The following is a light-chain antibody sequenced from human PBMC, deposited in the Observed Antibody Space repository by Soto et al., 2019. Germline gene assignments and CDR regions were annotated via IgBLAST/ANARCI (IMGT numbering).Light chain of an antibody. Sequence: EIVMTQSPATLSVSPGERATLSCRASHSISNTLAWYQQKPGQAPRLLIYGASTRATGVPARFSGSGSGTEFTLTISSLQSEDFAVYYCQQYDKWPPITFGQGTRLEIK. CDR2: GAS. V-gene: IGKV3-15*01. CDR3: QQYDKWPPIT. CDR1: HSISNT. J-gene: IGKJ5*01.